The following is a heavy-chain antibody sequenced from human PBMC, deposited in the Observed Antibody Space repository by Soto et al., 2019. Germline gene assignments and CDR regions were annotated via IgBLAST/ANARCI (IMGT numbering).Heavy chain of an antibody. CDR3: ARVATYFYESSGYDY. D-gene: IGHD3-22*01. V-gene: IGHV3-74*01. CDR2: INSDGTST. CDR1: GFSFTHYW. J-gene: IGHJ4*02. Sequence: EVQLVESGGGLVQPGGSLRPSCAASGFSFTHYWMHWVRQGPGKGLEWLSRINSDGTSTYYADSVKGRFTISRDNAKNTLYLQMNSLRDEDTAVYYCARVATYFYESSGYDYWGQGALVTVSS.